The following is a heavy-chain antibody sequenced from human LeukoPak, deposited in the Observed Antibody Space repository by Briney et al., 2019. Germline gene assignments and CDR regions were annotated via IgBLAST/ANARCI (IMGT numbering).Heavy chain of an antibody. CDR3: AREVTPYY. Sequence: GGSLRLSCAASGFTFSSYPMNWVRQAPGKGLEWVSSISTSNTYIYYADSVRGRFTISRDNAKNSLYLQMNSLRAEDTAVYYCAREVTPYYWGQGTLVTVSS. J-gene: IGHJ4*02. V-gene: IGHV3-21*06. CDR1: GFTFSSYP. CDR2: ISTSNTYI. D-gene: IGHD2-15*01.